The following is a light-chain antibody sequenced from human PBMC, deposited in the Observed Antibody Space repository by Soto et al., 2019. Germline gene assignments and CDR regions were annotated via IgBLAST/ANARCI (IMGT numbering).Light chain of an antibody. J-gene: IGKJ1*01. CDR3: QQRSNWPKR. CDR1: QSVSSF. V-gene: IGKV3-11*01. Sequence: EIVLTQSPATLSLSPGERATLSCRASQSVSSFLAWYQQKPGQAPRLLIYDASHRATGIPARFSGSGSGTVFPLTISGLGPEDFAVYYCQQRSNWPKRFGQGTKVDIK. CDR2: DAS.